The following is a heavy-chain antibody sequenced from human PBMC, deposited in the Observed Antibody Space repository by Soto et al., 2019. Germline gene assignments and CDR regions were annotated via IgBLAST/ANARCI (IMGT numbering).Heavy chain of an antibody. D-gene: IGHD5-18*01. CDR1: GFSFGDYA. J-gene: IGHJ6*02. V-gene: IGHV3-49*04. CDR2: IRTKAYGGTP. CDR3: ARVSGYSYGYSFGMDV. Sequence: TGGSLRLSCTTSGFSFGDYAVSWVRQAPGKGLEWVGFIRTKAYGGTPDYAASLKGRFTVSRDDSKSIAYLQMNSLKSEDTALYYCARVSGYSYGYSFGMDVWRQGTTVTVSS.